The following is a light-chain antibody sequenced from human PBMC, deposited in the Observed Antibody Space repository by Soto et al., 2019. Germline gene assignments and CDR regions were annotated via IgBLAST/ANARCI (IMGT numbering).Light chain of an antibody. CDR2: GAS. Sequence: EIVMTQSPATLSVSPGERATLSCRASQSVSSNLAWYQQKPGQAPTLLIYGASTRATGIPARFSGSGSGTEFTRTISSLQSEDFAIYFCQQYNNWPPDRTFGQGTKVEIK. CDR1: QSVSSN. J-gene: IGKJ1*01. V-gene: IGKV3-15*01. CDR3: QQYNNWPPDRT.